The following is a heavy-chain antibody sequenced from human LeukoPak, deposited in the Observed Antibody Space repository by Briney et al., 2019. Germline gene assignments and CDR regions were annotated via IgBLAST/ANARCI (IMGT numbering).Heavy chain of an antibody. J-gene: IGHJ6*03. CDR3: ARAPKDSYTDL. Sequence: PSETLSLTCTVSGASMSNYYWSWIRQSPGKGLEWIGLNHYSGVTSYKPSLKSRVTISLDTTKNQFSLKLHSVTAADTAVYYCARAPKDSYTDLWGKGTTVTVSS. V-gene: IGHV4-59*01. CDR1: GASMSNYY. CDR2: NHYSGVT.